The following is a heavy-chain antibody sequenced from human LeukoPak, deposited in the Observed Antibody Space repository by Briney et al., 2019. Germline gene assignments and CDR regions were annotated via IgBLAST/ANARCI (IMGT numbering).Heavy chain of an antibody. D-gene: IGHD6-13*01. V-gene: IGHV4-31*03. CDR3: ARAGPDSSSWYYNWFDP. Sequence: SQTLSLTCTVSGGSISSGGYYWSWIRQHPGKGLEWIGYIYYSGSTYYNPSLKCRVTISVDTSKNQFSLKLSSVTAADTAVYYCARAGPDSSSWYYNWFDPWGQGTLVTVSS. CDR1: GGSISSGGYY. J-gene: IGHJ5*02. CDR2: IYYSGST.